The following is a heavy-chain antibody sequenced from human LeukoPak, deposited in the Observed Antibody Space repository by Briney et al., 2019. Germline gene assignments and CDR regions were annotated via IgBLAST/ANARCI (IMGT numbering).Heavy chain of an antibody. Sequence: ASVKVSCKGSGDTFTRYAISRVRQTPGQGLEWMGGIIPIPGIANYAHKFQGRVTITADTSTCTASMELSSLRSEDTAAYNSARDPRCIWGQGTMVTVSS. D-gene: IGHD4-17*01. V-gene: IGHV1-69*04. CDR2: IIPIPGIA. J-gene: IGHJ3*02. CDR3: ARDPRCI. CDR1: GDTFTRYA.